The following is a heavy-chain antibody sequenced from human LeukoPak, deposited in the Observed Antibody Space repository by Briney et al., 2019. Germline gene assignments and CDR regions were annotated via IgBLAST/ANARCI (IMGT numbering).Heavy chain of an antibody. CDR1: GGSISSYY. D-gene: IGHD3/OR15-3a*01. CDR3: AIERGLALYY. CDR2: IYYSGST. Sequence: SETLSLTCTVSGGSISSYYWSWIRQPPGKGLEWIGYIYYSGSTNYNPSLKSRVTISVDTSKNQFSLKLGSVTAADTAVYYCAIERGLALYYWGQGTLVTVSS. V-gene: IGHV4-59*01. J-gene: IGHJ4*02.